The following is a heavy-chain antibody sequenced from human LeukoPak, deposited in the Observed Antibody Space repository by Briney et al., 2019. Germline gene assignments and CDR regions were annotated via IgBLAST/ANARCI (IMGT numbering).Heavy chain of an antibody. D-gene: IGHD1-14*01. CDR1: GFNLSSYA. CDR2: ISYDGSNK. Sequence: GCLGLSCAASGFNLSSYAMHRVRQAPGKGLEWVAVISYDGSNKYYADSVKGRFTISRDNSKNTLYLQMNSLRAEDTAVYYCASNRGYWGQGTLVTVSS. V-gene: IGHV3-30-3*01. J-gene: IGHJ4*02. CDR3: ASNRGY.